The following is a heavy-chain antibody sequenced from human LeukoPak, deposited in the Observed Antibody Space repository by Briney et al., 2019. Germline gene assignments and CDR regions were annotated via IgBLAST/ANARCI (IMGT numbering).Heavy chain of an antibody. CDR2: INPSGTV. CDR1: GGSITSGTFY. J-gene: IGHJ4*02. CDR3: ARLDGSGSLGFDY. Sequence: SETLSLTCTVSGGSITSGTFYWSWIRQPAGKGLEWIGRINPSGTVNYNPSLRSRVTISVDTSKNQFSLKLSSVTAADTAVYYCARLDGSGSLGFDYWGQGTLVTVSS. V-gene: IGHV4-61*02. D-gene: IGHD3-10*01.